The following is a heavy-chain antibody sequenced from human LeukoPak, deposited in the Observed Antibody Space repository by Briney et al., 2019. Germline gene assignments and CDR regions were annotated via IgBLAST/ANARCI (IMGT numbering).Heavy chain of an antibody. CDR2: IYYRGST. V-gene: IGHV4-31*03. CDR1: GGSISTGGYY. Sequence: PSQTLSLTCTVSGGSISTGGYYWSWIRQHPGKGLEYIGYIYYRGSTYYSPSLKSRLTISLDTPNNQFSLKLRSVTAADTAVYYCARATDYGDSYYFDHWGQGTPVTVSS. CDR3: ARATDYGDSYYFDH. J-gene: IGHJ4*02. D-gene: IGHD4/OR15-4a*01.